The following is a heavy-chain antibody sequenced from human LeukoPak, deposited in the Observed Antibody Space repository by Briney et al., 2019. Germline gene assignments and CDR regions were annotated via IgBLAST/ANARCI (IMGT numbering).Heavy chain of an antibody. J-gene: IGHJ4*02. CDR2: IYPGDSDT. D-gene: IGHD6-19*01. CDR3: ARHEVFLGSGPPGFDY. Sequence: GESLKISCKGSGYSFTSYWIGWVRQMPGKGLEWMGIIYPGDSDTRYSPSFQGQVTISADKSISTAYLQWSSLKASDTATYYCARHEVFLGSGPPGFDYWGQGTLVIVSS. V-gene: IGHV5-51*01. CDR1: GYSFTSYW.